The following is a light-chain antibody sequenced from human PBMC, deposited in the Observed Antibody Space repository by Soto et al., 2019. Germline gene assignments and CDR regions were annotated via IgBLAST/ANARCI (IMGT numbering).Light chain of an antibody. CDR2: GNS. J-gene: IGLJ2*01. CDR3: QSYDIRVRVV. V-gene: IGLV1-40*01. Sequence: QSVLTQPPSVSGAPGQRVTISCTGSSSNIGAGYNVHWYQQLPGTAPKLLIYGNSNRPSGVPDRFSGSKSGTSASLAITGLQAEDEADYYCQSYDIRVRVVLGGGTKLTVL. CDR1: SSNIGAGYN.